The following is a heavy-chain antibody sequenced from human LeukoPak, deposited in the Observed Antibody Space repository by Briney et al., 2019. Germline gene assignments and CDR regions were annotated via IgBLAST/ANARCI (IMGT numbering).Heavy chain of an antibody. D-gene: IGHD1-26*01. Sequence: PGGSLRLSCAASGFTFSSYAMTWVRQAPGKGLEWEATIRVDGSTEYPVDSMKGRFTISRDNAKNSLHLQMNSLRAEDTAVYYCATYSGPDKWDASDMWGQGTLVTVSS. CDR3: ATYSGPDKWDASDM. V-gene: IGHV3-7*01. CDR2: IRVDGSTE. CDR1: GFTFSSYA. J-gene: IGHJ3*02.